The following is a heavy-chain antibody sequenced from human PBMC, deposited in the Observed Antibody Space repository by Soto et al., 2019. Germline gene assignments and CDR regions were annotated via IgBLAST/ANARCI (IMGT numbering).Heavy chain of an antibody. D-gene: IGHD6-19*01. CDR3: AQAKGAYSSGWYAEGNWFDP. V-gene: IGHV1-69*02. CDR2: IIPILGIA. CDR1: GGTFSSYT. Sequence: QVQLVQSGAEVKKPGSSVKVSCKASGGTFSSYTISWVRQAPGQGLEWMGRIIPILGIANYAQKFQGRVTITADKSTSTAYMELSSLRSEDTAVYYCAQAKGAYSSGWYAEGNWFDPWGQGTLVTVSS. J-gene: IGHJ5*02.